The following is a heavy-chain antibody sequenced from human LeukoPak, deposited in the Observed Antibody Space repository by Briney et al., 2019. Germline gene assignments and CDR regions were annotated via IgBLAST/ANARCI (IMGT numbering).Heavy chain of an antibody. D-gene: IGHD4-17*01. Sequence: PGGSLRLSCAASGFTFSSYAMSWVRQAPGKGLEWVSAISGSGGSTYYADSVKGRFTISRDNSKNTLYLQMNSLRAEDTAVYYCAKLGYGDYWGDYYYGMDVWDQGTTVTVSS. CDR3: AKLGYGDYWGDYYYGMDV. CDR2: ISGSGGST. J-gene: IGHJ6*02. V-gene: IGHV3-23*01. CDR1: GFTFSSYA.